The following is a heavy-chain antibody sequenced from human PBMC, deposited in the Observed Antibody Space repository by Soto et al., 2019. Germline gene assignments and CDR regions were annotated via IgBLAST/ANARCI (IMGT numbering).Heavy chain of an antibody. CDR3: ARRDRYYYYMDV. Sequence: EVQLVASGGGLVQPGGSLRLSCAASGFTVSSNYMSWVRQAPGKGLEWVSVIYSGGSTYYADSVKCRITISRDNSKNTLYLQMNSLRAEDTAVYYCARRDRYYYYMDVWGKGTTVTVSS. CDR1: GFTVSSNY. CDR2: IYSGGST. J-gene: IGHJ6*03. V-gene: IGHV3-66*01.